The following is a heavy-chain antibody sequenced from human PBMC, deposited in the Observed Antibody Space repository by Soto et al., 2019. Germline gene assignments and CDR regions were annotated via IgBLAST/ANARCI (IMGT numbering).Heavy chain of an antibody. CDR1: GFTFSNYW. CDR2: IKFDGSRT. Sequence: PGGSLRLSCATSGFTFSNYWMHWVRQSPTKGLVWVSSIKFDGSRTSYADSVKGRFTISRDNAKNTVYLQMSSLSAEDTAVYYCARDEGNAMVRGYANWGKGTLVTVSS. CDR3: ARDEGNAMVRGYAN. D-gene: IGHD3-10*01. V-gene: IGHV3-74*01. J-gene: IGHJ4*02.